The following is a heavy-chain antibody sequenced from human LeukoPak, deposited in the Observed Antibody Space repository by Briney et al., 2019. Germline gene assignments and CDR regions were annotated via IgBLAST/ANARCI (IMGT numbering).Heavy chain of an antibody. Sequence: GGSLRLSCAASGFTFSSYGMHWVRQAPGKGLEWVAFIRYDGSNKYYADSVKGRFTISRDNSKNTLYLQMNSLRAEDTAVYYCAKDHDSSGCYGLDYFDYWGQGTRVTVSS. CDR2: IRYDGSNK. D-gene: IGHD6-19*01. CDR3: AKDHDSSGCYGLDYFDY. V-gene: IGHV3-30*02. J-gene: IGHJ4*02. CDR1: GFTFSSYG.